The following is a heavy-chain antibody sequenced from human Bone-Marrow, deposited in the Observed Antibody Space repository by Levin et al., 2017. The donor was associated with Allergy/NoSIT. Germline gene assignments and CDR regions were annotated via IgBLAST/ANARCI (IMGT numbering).Heavy chain of an antibody. V-gene: IGHV3-11*01. Sequence: PGGSLRLSCAASGFTFSDYSMNWIRQAPGKGLEWVSYISSSGNTIYYADSVKGRFIISRDNAKNSLYLQMNSLSAEDTAVYYFHAFYDSTAYYYYGIDVWGQGTTVTVSS. CDR1: GFTFSDYS. D-gene: IGHD3-22*01. CDR2: ISSSGNTI. J-gene: IGHJ6*02. CDR3: HAFYDSTAYYYYGIDV.